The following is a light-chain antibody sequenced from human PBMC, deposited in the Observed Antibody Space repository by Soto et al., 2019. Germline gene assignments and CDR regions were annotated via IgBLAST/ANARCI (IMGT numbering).Light chain of an antibody. V-gene: IGKV1-39*01. CDR2: GAS. J-gene: IGKJ2*01. CDR3: QQSYSTPLYT. CDR1: EDIRKY. Sequence: DIQMTQSPSSLSASVGDRVAITCRASEDIRKYLNWYQQRPGQAPKLLMSGASTLQSGVSSRFSGSGSGTAFTLTISGLQPEDFATYYCQQSYSTPLYTFGQGTKLEI.